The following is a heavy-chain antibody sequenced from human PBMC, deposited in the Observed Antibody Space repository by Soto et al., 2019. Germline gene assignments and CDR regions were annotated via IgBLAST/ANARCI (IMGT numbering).Heavy chain of an antibody. V-gene: IGHV4-4*07. CDR3: VRDGTKTLRDWFDP. D-gene: IGHD1-1*01. CDR2: IYATGTT. Sequence: PSETLSLTCTVSGASISGFYWSWIRKSAGKGLEWIGRIYATGTTDYNPSLKSLVMMSVDTSKKQFSLKLRSVTAADKAVYYCVRDGTKTLRDWFDPWGQGISVTVSS. CDR1: GASISGFY. J-gene: IGHJ5*02.